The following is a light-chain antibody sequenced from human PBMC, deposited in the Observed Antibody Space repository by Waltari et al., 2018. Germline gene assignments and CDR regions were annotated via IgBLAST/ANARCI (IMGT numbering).Light chain of an antibody. V-gene: IGKV3-11*01. CDR1: QSVTNY. CDR3: QQRRNWPLT. Sequence: DIVLTQSPAILSLSPGERASLSCRASQSVTNYLAWYQQKPGPAPRLLIYDTSNRATGIPARFSGSGFATDFTLTISSLEPEDFAVYYCQQRRNWPLTFGGGTKVEIK. CDR2: DTS. J-gene: IGKJ4*01.